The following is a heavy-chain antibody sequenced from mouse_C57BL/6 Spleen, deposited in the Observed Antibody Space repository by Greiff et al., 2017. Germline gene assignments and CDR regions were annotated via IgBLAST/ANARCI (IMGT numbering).Heavy chain of an antibody. CDR2: ISDGGSSP. J-gene: IGHJ2*01. V-gene: IGHV5-4*01. CDR3: ARDIYYGSSYDY. Sequence: EVQRVESGGGLVKPGGSLKLSCAASGLTFSSYAMSWVRQTPEKRLEWVPTISDGGSSPYYPDNVKGRFTISRDNAKNNLYLQMSHLKSEDTAMYYCARDIYYGSSYDYWGQGTTLTVSS. D-gene: IGHD1-1*01. CDR1: GLTFSSYA.